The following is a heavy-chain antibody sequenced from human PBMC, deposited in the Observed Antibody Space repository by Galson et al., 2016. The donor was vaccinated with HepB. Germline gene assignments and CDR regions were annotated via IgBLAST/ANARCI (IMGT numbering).Heavy chain of an antibody. D-gene: IGHD4-17*01. CDR1: GFTLGDFA. V-gene: IGHV3-49*03. J-gene: IGHJ6*02. Sequence: SLRLSCAASGFTLGDFAMGWFRQAPGKGLEWVGFIRSVGYGGTTEYAASVKGRFTISRDESKSIAALQMNTLKIEDTAVYYCARLRRATVRYYYYGMDVWGQGTTVTVSS. CDR2: IRSVGYGGTT. CDR3: ARLRRATVRYYYYGMDV.